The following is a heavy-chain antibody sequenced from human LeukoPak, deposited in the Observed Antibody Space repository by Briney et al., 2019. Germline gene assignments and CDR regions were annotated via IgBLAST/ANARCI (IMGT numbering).Heavy chain of an antibody. J-gene: IGHJ4*02. D-gene: IGHD5-12*01. CDR3: ARGDSGYDYGFDN. V-gene: IGHV1-69*05. CDR2: IIPIFGTT. CDR1: GGTFSSHA. Sequence: SVKVSCKASGGTFSSHAISWVRQAPGQGLEWVRGIIPIFGTTNYAQKFQGRVTITTDESTSTGYMELRSLRSDDTAVYYCARGDSGYDYGFDNWGQGTLVTVSS.